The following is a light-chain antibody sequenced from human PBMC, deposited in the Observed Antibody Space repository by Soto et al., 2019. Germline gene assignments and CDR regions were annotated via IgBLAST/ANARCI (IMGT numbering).Light chain of an antibody. J-gene: IGKJ1*01. CDR2: GAS. CDR1: HSVSSSY. CDR3: HQYGSPLWT. V-gene: IGKV3-20*01. Sequence: EIVLTQSPGTLSLSPGERATLSCRATHSVSSSYLAWYQQKPGQAPRLLIYGASSRATGIPDRFSGSGTGTDFTLTISRLEPEDFAVYYCHQYGSPLWTFGQGTKVEIK.